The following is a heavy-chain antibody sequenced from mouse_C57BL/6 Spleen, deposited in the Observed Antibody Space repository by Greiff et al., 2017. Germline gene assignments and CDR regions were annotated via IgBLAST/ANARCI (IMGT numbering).Heavy chain of an antibody. CDR2: IDPANGNT. J-gene: IGHJ3*01. CDR3: AKVIYYGYYSVFAY. D-gene: IGHD2-1*01. Sequence: DVQLVESVAELVRPGASVKLSCTASGFNIKNTYMHWVKQRPEQGLEWIGRIDPANGNTKYAPKFQGKATITADTSSNTAYLQLSSLTSEDTAIYYCAKVIYYGYYSVFAYWGQGTLVTVSA. V-gene: IGHV14-3*01. CDR1: GFNIKNTY.